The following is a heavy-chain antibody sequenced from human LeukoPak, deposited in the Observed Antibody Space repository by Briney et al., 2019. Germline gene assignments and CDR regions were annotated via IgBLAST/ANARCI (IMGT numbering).Heavy chain of an antibody. CDR1: GYTFTGYY. Sequence: KPGASVKVPCKASGYTFTGYYMHWVRHAPGQGLEWMGWINPNSGGTNYAQKVQGRVTMTRDTAISTAYMELSRLRSDDTAVYYCARIGYCSGGSCPFDYWGQGTLVTVSS. CDR2: INPNSGGT. V-gene: IGHV1-2*02. J-gene: IGHJ4*02. D-gene: IGHD2-15*01. CDR3: ARIGYCSGGSCPFDY.